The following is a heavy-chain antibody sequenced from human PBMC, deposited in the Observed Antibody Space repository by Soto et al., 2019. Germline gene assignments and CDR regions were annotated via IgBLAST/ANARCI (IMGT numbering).Heavy chain of an antibody. D-gene: IGHD6-13*01. CDR3: AREGQQLVKEDSGAFDI. V-gene: IGHV4-31*03. CDR1: GGSISSGGYY. CDR2: IYYSGST. J-gene: IGHJ3*02. Sequence: QVQLQESGPGLVKPSQTLSLTCTVSGGSISSGGYYWSWIRQHPGKGLEWIGYIYYSGSTYYNPSLKSRVTISVDTSKNQFSLKLSSVTAADTAVYYCAREGQQLVKEDSGAFDIWGQGTMVTVSS.